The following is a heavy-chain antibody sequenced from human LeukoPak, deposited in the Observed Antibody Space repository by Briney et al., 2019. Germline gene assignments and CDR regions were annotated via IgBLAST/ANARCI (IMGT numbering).Heavy chain of an antibody. CDR1: GFTFSSYG. Sequence: GGSLRLSCAASGFTFSSYGMHWVRQAPGKGLEWVAFIRYDGSDQYHADSVKGRFTISRDNSKDTLYLQMNSLGAEDTAVYYCARDPENYGPGSYAHWGQGTLVTVSS. J-gene: IGHJ4*02. V-gene: IGHV3-30*02. CDR3: ARDPENYGPGSYAH. CDR2: IRYDGSDQ. D-gene: IGHD3-10*01.